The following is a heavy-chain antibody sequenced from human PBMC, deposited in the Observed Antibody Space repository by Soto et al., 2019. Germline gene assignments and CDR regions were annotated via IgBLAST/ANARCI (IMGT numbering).Heavy chain of an antibody. Sequence: PGGSLRLSCAASGFTFSSYGMHWVRQAPGKGLEWVAVIWYDGSNKYYADSVKGRFTISRDNSKNTLYLQMNSLRAEDTAVYYCARDGSPYYDFWSGYYTGTPLSSMDVWGQGTTVTVSS. CDR3: ARDGSPYYDFWSGYYTGTPLSSMDV. J-gene: IGHJ6*02. CDR2: IWYDGSNK. CDR1: GFTFSSYG. V-gene: IGHV3-33*01. D-gene: IGHD3-3*01.